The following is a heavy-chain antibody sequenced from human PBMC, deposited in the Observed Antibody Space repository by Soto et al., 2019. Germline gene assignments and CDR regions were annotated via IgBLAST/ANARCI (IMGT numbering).Heavy chain of an antibody. CDR2: INGSGGSI. CDR1: GFTFSSYW. D-gene: IGHD2-21*01. Sequence: PGGSLRLSCATSGFTFSSYWMHWVRQAPGKGLEWVSGINGSGGSIYYADSVQGRFTISRDNSKNTLYLQLNSLSAEDTAVYYCAKDRPAACGFLIDYWGQGTLVTVSS. J-gene: IGHJ4*02. V-gene: IGHV3-23*01. CDR3: AKDRPAACGFLIDY.